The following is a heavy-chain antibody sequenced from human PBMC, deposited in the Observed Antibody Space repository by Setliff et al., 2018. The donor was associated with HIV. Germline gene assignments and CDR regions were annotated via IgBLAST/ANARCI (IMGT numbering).Heavy chain of an antibody. Sequence: ASVKVSCKASGHSFTTYFLHWVRQAPGQGLEWMGMINPSGGEPSYAQRFQGRVTMTGDTSTSTVFMDLSRLSFEDTAVDYCAVYGSPTYYLDYWGQGTPVTVSS. D-gene: IGHD6-13*01. CDR1: GHSFTTYF. CDR2: INPSGGEP. V-gene: IGHV1-46*01. J-gene: IGHJ4*02. CDR3: AVYGSPTYYLDY.